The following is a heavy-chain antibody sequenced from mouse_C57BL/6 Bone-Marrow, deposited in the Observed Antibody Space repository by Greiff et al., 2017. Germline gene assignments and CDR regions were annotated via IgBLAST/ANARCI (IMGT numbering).Heavy chain of an antibody. J-gene: IGHJ3*01. Sequence: VQLQQSGAELVRPGASVKLSCTASGFNIKDYYMHWVKQRPEQGLEWIGRIDPEDGDTESAPKFPGKATMTADTSSNTAYLQLRSLTSEDTAIYYCTTRLGGVLGGQGTLGTVSA. CDR2: IDPEDGDT. D-gene: IGHD3-3*01. V-gene: IGHV14-1*01. CDR1: GFNIKDYY. CDR3: TTRLGGVL.